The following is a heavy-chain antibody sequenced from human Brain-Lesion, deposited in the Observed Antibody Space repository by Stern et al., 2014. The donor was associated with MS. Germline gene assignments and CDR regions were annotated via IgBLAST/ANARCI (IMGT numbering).Heavy chain of an antibody. D-gene: IGHD1-26*01. CDR3: ATLSPGAGGNYYRHFDY. Sequence: VQLVESGAEVKKPGASVKVSCKASGYTLTELSMHWVRQAPGKGLEWMGGFHPEDVETIYAQKFQGGVTMAEDTSTDAAYKELSSLRSEDTAVYCCATLSPGAGGNYYRHFDYWGQGTLVTVSS. V-gene: IGHV1-24*01. CDR2: FHPEDVET. J-gene: IGHJ4*02. CDR1: GYTLTELS.